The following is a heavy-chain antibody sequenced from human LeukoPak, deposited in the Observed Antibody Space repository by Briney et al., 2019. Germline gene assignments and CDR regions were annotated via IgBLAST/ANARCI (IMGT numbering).Heavy chain of an antibody. CDR3: ARGPPLAAAGTTPTAY. D-gene: IGHD6-13*01. CDR2: IIPIFGTA. Sequence: ASVKVSCKASGGTFSSYAISWVRQAPGQGLEWMGGIIPIFGTANYAQKFQGRVTMTTDTSTSTAYMELRSLRSDDTAVYYCARGPPLAAAGTTPTAYWGREPWSPSPQ. V-gene: IGHV1-69*05. J-gene: IGHJ4*02. CDR1: GGTFSSYA.